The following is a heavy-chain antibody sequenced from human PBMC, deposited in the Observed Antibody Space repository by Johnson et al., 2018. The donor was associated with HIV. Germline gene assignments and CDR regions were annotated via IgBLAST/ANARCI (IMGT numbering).Heavy chain of an antibody. V-gene: IGHV3-9*01. J-gene: IGHJ3*02. CDR1: GFTFDDYA. D-gene: IGHD3-22*01. Sequence: EVQLVESGGGVVRPGGSLRLSCTASGFTFDDYAMHWVRQAPGKGLSWVSGISWNSGSIGYADSVKGRFTISRDNAKHTLYLQMNSLRAEDTAVYYCARQLKYYYDSSGYYYLSSAAFDIWGQGTMVTVSS. CDR2: ISWNSGSI. CDR3: ARQLKYYYDSSGYYYLSSAAFDI.